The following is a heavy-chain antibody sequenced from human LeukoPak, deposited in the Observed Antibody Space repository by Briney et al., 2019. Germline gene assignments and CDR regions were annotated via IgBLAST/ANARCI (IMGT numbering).Heavy chain of an antibody. CDR1: GFTFRSYA. CDR2: ISGSGDST. D-gene: IGHD5/OR15-5a*01. Sequence: GSLRLSCAASGFTFRSYAMTWVRQAPGKGLEWVSVISGSGDSTYYADSVKGRFTISRDNSKNTLYLQMNSLRAEDTAVYYCAKLLISVHDAFDIWGQGTMVIVSS. V-gene: IGHV3-23*01. CDR3: AKLLISVHDAFDI. J-gene: IGHJ3*02.